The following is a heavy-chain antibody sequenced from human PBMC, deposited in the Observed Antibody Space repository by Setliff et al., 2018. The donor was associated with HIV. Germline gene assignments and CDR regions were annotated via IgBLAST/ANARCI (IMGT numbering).Heavy chain of an antibody. J-gene: IGHJ4*02. CDR3: AAGEGVPDSWAFDY. D-gene: IGHD3-10*01. CDR2: IKEDGSEK. Sequence: GGSLRLSCAASGLTFSSYWMSWVRQAPGKGLEWMANIKEDGSEKYYVDSVKGRFTTSRDNAKNSLYLQMNSLRVEDTAVYYCAAGEGVPDSWAFDYWGQGTLVTVSS. CDR1: GLTFSSYW. V-gene: IGHV3-7*03.